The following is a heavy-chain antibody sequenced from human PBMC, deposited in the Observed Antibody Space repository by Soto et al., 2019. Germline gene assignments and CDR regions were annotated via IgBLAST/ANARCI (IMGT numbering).Heavy chain of an antibody. CDR2: IYYSGST. CDR3: ARALGSTYYYYYGMDV. J-gene: IGHJ6*02. D-gene: IGHD3-16*01. Sequence: QVQLQESGPGLVKPSQTLSLTCTVSGGSISSGGYYWSWIRQHPGKGLEGIGYIYYSGSTYYNPSLKSRVTISVDTSKNQFSRKLSSVTAADTAVYYCARALGSTYYYYYGMDVWGQGTTVTVSS. V-gene: IGHV4-31*03. CDR1: GGSISSGGYY.